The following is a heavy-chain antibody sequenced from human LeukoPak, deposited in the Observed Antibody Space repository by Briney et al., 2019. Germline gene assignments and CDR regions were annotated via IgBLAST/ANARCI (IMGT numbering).Heavy chain of an antibody. D-gene: IGHD4-11*01. CDR3: AKDWPVSGDHYSPFDY. Sequence: GGSLRLSCAASGFTFSSYAMSWVRQAPGKGLEWVSAISGSGGSTYYADSVKGRFTISRDNSKNTLYLQMNSLRAEDTAVYYCAKDWPVSGDHYSPFDYWGQGTLVTVSS. CDR2: ISGSGGST. J-gene: IGHJ4*02. CDR1: GFTFSSYA. V-gene: IGHV3-23*01.